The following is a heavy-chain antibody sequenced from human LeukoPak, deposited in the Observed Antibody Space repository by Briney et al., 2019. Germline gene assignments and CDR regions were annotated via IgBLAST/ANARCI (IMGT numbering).Heavy chain of an antibody. CDR1: GGSISSGGYY. CDR2: IYYNGIT. J-gene: IGHJ4*02. D-gene: IGHD6-19*01. CDR3: ARKAEQWLLE. V-gene: IGHV4-31*03. Sequence: PSETLSLTCTVSGGSISSGGYYWSWIRQHPGKGLEWIGYIYYNGITYYNPSLKSRVTISVDTSKNQFSLKLSSVTAADTAVYYCARKAEQWLLEWGQGTLVTVSS.